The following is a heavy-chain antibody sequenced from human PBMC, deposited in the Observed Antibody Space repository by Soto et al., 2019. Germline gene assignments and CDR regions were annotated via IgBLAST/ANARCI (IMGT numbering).Heavy chain of an antibody. Sequence: QVQLVESGGGVVQPGRSLRLSCAASGFTCSSYGMHWIRQAPGKGLEWVAFTWYDGRNNYYADSVKGRFTISRDNSNNTLYLQLHSLRAEDTAVYYRARDFGYTWKSHWFDPWGQGTLVTVSS. CDR1: GFTCSSYG. D-gene: IGHD1-20*01. CDR3: ARDFGYTWKSHWFDP. J-gene: IGHJ5*02. V-gene: IGHV3-33*01. CDR2: TWYDGRNN.